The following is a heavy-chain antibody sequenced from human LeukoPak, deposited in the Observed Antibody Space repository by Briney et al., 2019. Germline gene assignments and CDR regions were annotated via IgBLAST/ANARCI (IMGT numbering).Heavy chain of an antibody. CDR1: GFTFSSYW. CDR3: ATLYGGSTDC. D-gene: IGHD5-12*01. J-gene: IGHJ4*02. V-gene: IGHV3-74*01. CDR2: IKPDGSSM. Sequence: GVLRLSCAASGFTFSSYWMNWARQAPGKGLVWVSRIKPDGSSMSYADSVQGRFTISRDNAKNTLYLQMNSLRAEDTAVYYCATLYGGSTDCWGQGTLVTVSS.